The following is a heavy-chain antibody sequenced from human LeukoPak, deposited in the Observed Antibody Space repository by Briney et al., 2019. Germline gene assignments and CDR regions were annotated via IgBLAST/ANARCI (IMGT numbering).Heavy chain of an antibody. D-gene: IGHD4-17*01. Sequence: PGGSLRLSCAASGFTFSSYEMNWVRQAPGKGLEWVSYISSSGSTIYYADSVKGRFTISRDNSKNTLYLQMNSLRAEDTAVYYCAKEDYGVDDDAFDIWGRGTMVTVSS. CDR1: GFTFSSYE. J-gene: IGHJ3*02. CDR2: ISSSGSTI. CDR3: AKEDYGVDDDAFDI. V-gene: IGHV3-48*03.